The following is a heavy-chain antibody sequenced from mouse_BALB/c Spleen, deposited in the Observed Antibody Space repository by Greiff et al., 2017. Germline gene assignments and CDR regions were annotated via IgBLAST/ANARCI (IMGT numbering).Heavy chain of an antibody. CDR2: IWSGGST. J-gene: IGHJ3*01. CDR3: ARTGRYDPFAY. D-gene: IGHD2-14*01. Sequence: VQLQQSGPGLVQPSQSLSITCTVSGFSLTSYGVHWVRQSPGKGLEWLGVIWSGGSTDYNAAFISRLSISKDNSKSQVFFKMNSLQANDTAIYYCARTGRYDPFAYWGQGTLVTVSA. V-gene: IGHV2-2*02. CDR1: GFSLTSYG.